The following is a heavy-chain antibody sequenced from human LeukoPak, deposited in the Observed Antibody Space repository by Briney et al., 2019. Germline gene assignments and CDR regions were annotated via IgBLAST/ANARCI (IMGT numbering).Heavy chain of an antibody. CDR1: GFSPSAGGVG. V-gene: IGHV2-5*02. CDR3: AHRQNYYDSSIFDY. CDR2: IYWDVDK. J-gene: IGHJ4*02. Sequence: GPTLLQPPPTLTLTCTFSGFSPSAGGVGVGSIRQPPGKALEWLALIYWDVDKRYSPSLKSRLTITKDTSKTQVVLTMTNMDPVDTATYYCAHRQNYYDSSIFDYWGQGTLVTVSS. D-gene: IGHD3-22*01.